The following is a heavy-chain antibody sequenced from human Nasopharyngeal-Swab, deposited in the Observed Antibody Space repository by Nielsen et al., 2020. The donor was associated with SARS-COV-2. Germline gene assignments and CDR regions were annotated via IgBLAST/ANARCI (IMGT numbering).Heavy chain of an antibody. Sequence: GGSLGLSCAASGFTFSSFGMHWVRQAPGKGLEWVAFIAHDASNEYYGDSVKGRFSISRDSSKNILYLQMDSLRGEDTAVYYCARDAPAHYGAFYWGRGTLVTVSS. CDR1: GFTFSSFG. J-gene: IGHJ4*02. V-gene: IGHV3-30*03. D-gene: IGHD4-17*01. CDR2: IAHDASNE. CDR3: ARDAPAHYGAFY.